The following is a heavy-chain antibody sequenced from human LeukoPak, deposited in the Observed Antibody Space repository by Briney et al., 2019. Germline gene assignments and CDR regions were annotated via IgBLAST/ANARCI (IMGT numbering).Heavy chain of an antibody. D-gene: IGHD3-9*01. CDR2: ITGSGDGR. V-gene: IGHV3-23*01. Sequence: GGSLRLSCAASGFTFNNHAMTWVRQAPGKGLEWVSVITGSGDGRYYADSVKGRFTISRDNSKNTLHLQMNSLRAEDTALYYCAKDILTYSYGPGVYYFASWGQGTL. CDR1: GFTFNNHA. J-gene: IGHJ4*02. CDR3: AKDILTYSYGPGVYYFAS.